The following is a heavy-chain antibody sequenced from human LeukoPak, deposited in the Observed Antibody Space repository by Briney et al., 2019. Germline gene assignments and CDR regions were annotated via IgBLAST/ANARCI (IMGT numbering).Heavy chain of an antibody. CDR3: ASVRGSYSVDY. Sequence: GGSLRLSCAASGLTFSDYYMSWIRQAPGKGLEWISYITTSGTTTYYADSVKGRFTISRDDAKNSLYLQMNSLRADDTALYYCASVRGSYSVDYWGQGTLVTVSS. V-gene: IGHV3-11*04. D-gene: IGHD3-10*01. CDR2: ITTSGTTT. J-gene: IGHJ4*02. CDR1: GLTFSDYY.